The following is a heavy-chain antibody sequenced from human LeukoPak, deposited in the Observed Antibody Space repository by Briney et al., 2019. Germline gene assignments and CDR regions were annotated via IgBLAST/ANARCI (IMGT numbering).Heavy chain of an antibody. J-gene: IGHJ6*02. CDR3: ARAMDV. V-gene: IGHV3-7*01. Sequence: PGGSLRLSCAASGFTFSSYGMHWVRQAPGKGLEWVANIKQDGSEKYYVDSVKGRFTISRDNAKNSLYLQMKSLRAEDTAVYYCARAMDVWGQGTTVTVSS. CDR2: IKQDGSEK. CDR1: GFTFSSYG.